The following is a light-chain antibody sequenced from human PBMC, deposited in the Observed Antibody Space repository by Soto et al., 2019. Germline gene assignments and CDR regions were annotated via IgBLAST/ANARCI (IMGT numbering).Light chain of an antibody. Sequence: QSVLTQPPSASGSPGQSVTISCNATSSDVGGYNDVSWYQQHPGKAPKFLLFEVSSRPSGVTDRFSGSKSVNTDSLTVSGVQVDNEADYYCSSYAGSNNPVIFGGGTKLTVL. CDR1: SSDVGGYND. J-gene: IGLJ2*01. V-gene: IGLV2-8*01. CDR2: EVS. CDR3: SSYAGSNNPVI.